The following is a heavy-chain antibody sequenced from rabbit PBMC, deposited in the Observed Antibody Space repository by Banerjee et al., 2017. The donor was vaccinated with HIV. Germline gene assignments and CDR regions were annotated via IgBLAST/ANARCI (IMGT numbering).Heavy chain of an antibody. V-gene: IGHV1S45*01. CDR1: GFDFSIYYM. D-gene: IGHD4-1*01. CDR2: IDPVFGST. Sequence: QEQLKESGGGLVQPGGTLKLSCKASGFDFSIYYMSWVRQAPGKGLEWIGYIDPVFGSTYYASWAKGRFTISKTSSTTVTLQMTSLTAADTATYFCARDLAGVIGWNFGLWGPGTLVTVS. J-gene: IGHJ4*01. CDR3: ARDLAGVIGWNFGL.